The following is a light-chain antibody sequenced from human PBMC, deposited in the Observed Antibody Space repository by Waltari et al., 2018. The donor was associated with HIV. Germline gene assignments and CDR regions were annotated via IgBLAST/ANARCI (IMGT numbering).Light chain of an antibody. CDR2: SVS. Sequence: QSALAQPASVAGSPGQSITISCTGSISDIGLYDFVSWYQQYPGQAPRLLIFSVSSRPSGISDRFSGFKSHNTATLTISDLQPEDEADYYCSSLTLTHSVLFGGGTRLTVL. CDR3: SSLTLTHSVL. V-gene: IGLV2-14*03. J-gene: IGLJ3*02. CDR1: ISDIGLYDF.